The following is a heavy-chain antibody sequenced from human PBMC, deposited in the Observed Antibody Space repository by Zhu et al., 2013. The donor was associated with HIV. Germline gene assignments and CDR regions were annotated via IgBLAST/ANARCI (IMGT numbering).Heavy chain of an antibody. V-gene: IGHV1-69*06. CDR1: GDTFSTYA. J-gene: IGHJ3*02. CDR3: AREGLRVAGHDAFDI. Sequence: QVQLVQSGAEVKKPGSSVKVSCKTSGDTFSTYAISWVRQAPGQGLDWMGGIIPIFGRPNYAQKFQGRVTITADKSTSTAFMELSSLRSDDTAIYFCAREGLRVAGHDAFDIWGQGTVVTVSS. CDR2: IIPIFGRP. D-gene: IGHD6-19*01.